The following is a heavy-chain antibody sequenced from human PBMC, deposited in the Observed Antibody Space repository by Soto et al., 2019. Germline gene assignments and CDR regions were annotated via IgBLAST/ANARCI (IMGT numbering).Heavy chain of an antibody. CDR1: GFTFSSYA. J-gene: IGHJ2*01. CDR3: AKCASLAYCGGDCYYWYFDL. D-gene: IGHD2-21*02. CDR2: ISGSGGST. V-gene: IGHV3-23*01. Sequence: GGSLRLSCAASGFTFSSYAMSWVRQAPGKGLEWVSAISGSGGSTYYADSVKGRFTISRDNSKNTLYLQMNSLRAEDTAVYYCAKCASLAYCGGDCYYWYFDLWGRGTLVTVSS.